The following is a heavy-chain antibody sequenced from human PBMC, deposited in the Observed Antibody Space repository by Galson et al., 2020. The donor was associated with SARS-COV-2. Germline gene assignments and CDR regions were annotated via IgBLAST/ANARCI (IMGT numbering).Heavy chain of an antibody. J-gene: IGHJ4*02. CDR3: ARDQDGYNDF. Sequence: PGGSLRLSCAASGFTFSSYWMSWVRQAPGKGLEWVANVKQDGSDRYYVDSVKGRFTISSDYAKNSVYLQMNSLRAEDTAVYYCARDQDGYNDFWGRGTLVTVAS. V-gene: IGHV3-7*01. CDR1: GFTFSSYW. D-gene: IGHD5-12*01. CDR2: VKQDGSDR.